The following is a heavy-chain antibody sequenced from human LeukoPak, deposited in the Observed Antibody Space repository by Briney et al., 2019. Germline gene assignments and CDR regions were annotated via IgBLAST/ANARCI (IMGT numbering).Heavy chain of an antibody. J-gene: IGHJ4*02. CDR1: GGSISSYY. D-gene: IGHD1-26*01. CDR3: ARQRGRWDSFDY. CDR2: IYYSGST. V-gene: IGHV4-59*08. Sequence: PPETLSLTCTVSGGSISSYYWSWIRQPPGKGPEWIGYIYYSGSTNYNPALKSRVTISVDTSKNQFSLKLSSVTAADTAVYYCARQRGRWDSFDYWGQGTLVTVSS.